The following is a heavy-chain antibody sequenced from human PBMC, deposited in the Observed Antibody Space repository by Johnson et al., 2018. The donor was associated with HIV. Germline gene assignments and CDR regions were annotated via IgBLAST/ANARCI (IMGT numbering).Heavy chain of an antibody. V-gene: IGHV3-20*04. J-gene: IGHJ3*01. CDR1: GFTFNDYG. D-gene: IGHD6-19*01. CDR3: ARDHGGQWLVQGISFDL. CDR2: VNWNGGST. Sequence: VQLVESGGGVLRPGGSLRLSCATSGFTFNDYGMTWVRQVPGKGLEWVSGVNWNGGSTGYADSVRGRFSISRDKAKNSLYLQMNSLRAEDTALYYCARDHGGQWLVQGISFDLWGQGTMVTVSS.